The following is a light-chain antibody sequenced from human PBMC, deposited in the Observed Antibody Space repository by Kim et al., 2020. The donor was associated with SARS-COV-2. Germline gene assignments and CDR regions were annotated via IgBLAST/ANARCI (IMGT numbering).Light chain of an antibody. CDR3: QQCKSTPRT. Sequence: ASVGDRVTITCRASQSISNYLAWYQQKPGKAPKLLIYAASALQSGVPSRFSGSGSGTDFTLTITSLQPEDVAVYYCQQCKSTPRTFGHGTKVDIK. CDR1: QSISNY. J-gene: IGKJ1*01. CDR2: AAS. V-gene: IGKV1-27*01.